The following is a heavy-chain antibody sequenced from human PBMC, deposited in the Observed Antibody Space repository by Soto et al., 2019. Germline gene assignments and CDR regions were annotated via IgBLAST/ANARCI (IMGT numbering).Heavy chain of an antibody. CDR1: GFTFGDYA. J-gene: IGHJ5*02. CDR2: IRSKAYGGTT. CDR3: TTIYDLWSGYYTGWFDP. D-gene: IGHD3-3*01. V-gene: IGHV3-49*05. Sequence: EVQLVESGGGLVKPGRSLRLSCTASGFTFGDYAMSWFRQAPGKGLEWVGFIRSKAYGGTTEYAASVKGRFTISRDDSKSIAYLQMNSLKTEDTAVYYCTTIYDLWSGYYTGWFDPWGQGTLVTVSS.